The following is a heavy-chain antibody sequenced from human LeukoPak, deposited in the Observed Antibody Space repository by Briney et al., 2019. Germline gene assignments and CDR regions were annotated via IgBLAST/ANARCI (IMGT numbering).Heavy chain of an antibody. CDR3: GRDPFGSGSF. V-gene: IGHV3-74*01. D-gene: IGHD3-10*01. CDR2: IKTDGSST. CDR1: GFTFSNYW. J-gene: IGHJ4*02. Sequence: PGGSLRLSCAASGFTFSNYWMHWVRQAPGKGLVWVSRIKTDGSSTNYADAVKGRFTISRDNAKNTVYLQMNSLRAEDTAVYYCGRDPFGSGSFWGQGALVTVSS.